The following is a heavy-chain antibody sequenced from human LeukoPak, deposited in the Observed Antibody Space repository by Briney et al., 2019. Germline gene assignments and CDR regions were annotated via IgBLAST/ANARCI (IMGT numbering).Heavy chain of an antibody. V-gene: IGHV3-23*01. J-gene: IGHJ4*02. CDR3: AAIPPTYGDDLDY. CDR1: GFTFSGSA. D-gene: IGHD4-17*01. CDR2: ISGSGGST. Sequence: PGGSLRLSCAASGFTFSGSARHWVRQAPGKGLEWVSAISGSGGSTYYADSVKGRFTISRDNSKNTLYLQMNSLRAEDTAVYYCAAIPPTYGDDLDYWGQGTLVTVSS.